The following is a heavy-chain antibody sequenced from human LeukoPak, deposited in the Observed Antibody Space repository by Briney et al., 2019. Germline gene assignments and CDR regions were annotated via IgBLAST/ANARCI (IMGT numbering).Heavy chain of an antibody. CDR3: ARDVSSSWAYYYYYYMDV. CDR2: ISSSGSTI. CDR1: GFTFSDYY. J-gene: IGHJ6*03. V-gene: IGHV3-11*04. Sequence: PGGSLRLSCAASGFTFSDYYMSWIRQAPGKGLEWVSYISSSGSTIYYADSVKGRFTIPRDNAKNSLYLQMNSLRAEDTAVYYCARDVSSSWAYYYYYYMDVWGKGTTVTVSS. D-gene: IGHD6-13*01.